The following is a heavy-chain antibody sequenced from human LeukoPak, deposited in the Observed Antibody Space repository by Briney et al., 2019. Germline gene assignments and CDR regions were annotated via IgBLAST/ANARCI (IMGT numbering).Heavy chain of an antibody. V-gene: IGHV1-8*01. D-gene: IGHD3-10*01. J-gene: IGHJ4*02. CDR1: GYTFISYD. CDR3: ARVRTTVYGSGSYYLDY. Sequence: PVASVKVSCKASGYTFISYDINWVRQATGQGLEWMGWMNPNSGNTGYAQKFQGRVTMTRNTSISTAYMELSSLRSEDTAVYYCARVRTTVYGSGSYYLDYWGQGTLVTVSS. CDR2: MNPNSGNT.